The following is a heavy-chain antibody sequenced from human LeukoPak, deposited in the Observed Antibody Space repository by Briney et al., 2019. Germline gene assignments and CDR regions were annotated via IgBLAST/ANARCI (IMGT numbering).Heavy chain of an antibody. J-gene: IGHJ4*02. CDR3: ARERDVGYCSSFTRHAPAY. Sequence: PGGSLRLSCAASGFTFSSYAMSWVRQAPGKGLEWVSAISGSGGSTYYADSVKGRFTISRDNSKNTLYLQMSSLKTEDTAVYFCARERDVGYCSSFTRHAPAYWGQGSLVTVSS. V-gene: IGHV3-23*01. D-gene: IGHD2-2*01. CDR2: ISGSGGST. CDR1: GFTFSSYA.